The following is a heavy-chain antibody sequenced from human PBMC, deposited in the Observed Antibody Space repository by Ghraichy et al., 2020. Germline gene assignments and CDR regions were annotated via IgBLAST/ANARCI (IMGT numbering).Heavy chain of an antibody. CDR1: GGSISSYY. V-gene: IGHV4-59*01. CDR3: ARAPGYYDSSGPWYYYYYMDV. CDR2: IYYSGST. D-gene: IGHD3-22*01. Sequence: SQTLSLTCTVSGGSISSYYWSWIRQPPGKGLEWIGDIYYSGSTNYNPSLKSRVTISVDTSKNQFSLKLSSVTAADTAVYYCARAPGYYDSSGPWYYYYYMDVWGKGTTVTVSS. J-gene: IGHJ6*03.